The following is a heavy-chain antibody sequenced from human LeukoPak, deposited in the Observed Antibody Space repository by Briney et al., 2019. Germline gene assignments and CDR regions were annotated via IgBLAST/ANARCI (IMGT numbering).Heavy chain of an antibody. V-gene: IGHV4-31*03. CDR3: ARERGAGGVTTAAYYYYMDV. J-gene: IGHJ6*03. CDR1: GGSISSGGYY. Sequence: TLSLTCTVSGGSISSGGYYWSWLRQHPGKGLEWIGYIYYSGSTYYNPSLKSRVTISVDTSKNQFSLKLSSVTAADTAVYYCARERGAGGVTTAAYYYYMDVWGKGTTVTVSS. D-gene: IGHD1-1*01. CDR2: IYYSGST.